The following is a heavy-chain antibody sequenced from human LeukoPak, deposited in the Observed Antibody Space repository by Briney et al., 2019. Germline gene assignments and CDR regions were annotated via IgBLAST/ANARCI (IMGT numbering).Heavy chain of an antibody. CDR2: IAYDGSNE. CDR3: ARDRDYWGYEGMDV. CDR1: GFNFNNFA. D-gene: IGHD3-16*01. V-gene: IGHV3-30*03. Sequence: GGSLRLSCEASGFNFNNFAFHWVRQTPGRGLECVAVIAYDGSNEYYADSVKGRFTFSRDNSKNTVYLQMNNVRPEDTAVYFCARDRDYWGYEGMDVWGRGTTVIVSS. J-gene: IGHJ6*02.